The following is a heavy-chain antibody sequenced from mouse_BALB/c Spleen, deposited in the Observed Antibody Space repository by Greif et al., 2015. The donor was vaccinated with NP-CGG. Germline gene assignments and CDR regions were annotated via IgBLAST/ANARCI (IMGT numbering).Heavy chain of an antibody. CDR3: ERDYCGPLED. J-gene: IGHJ3*01. Sequence: VHVKQSGPELVKPGASVKMSCKASGYTFTSYVMHWVKQKPGQGLEWIGYINPYNDGTKYNEKFKGKATLTSDKSSSATYKEMGSLTAEDSAVYYCERDYCGPLEDWGQGTLVTVAA. V-gene: IGHV1-14*01. CDR1: GYTFTSYV. D-gene: IGHD1-2*01. CDR2: INPYNDGT.